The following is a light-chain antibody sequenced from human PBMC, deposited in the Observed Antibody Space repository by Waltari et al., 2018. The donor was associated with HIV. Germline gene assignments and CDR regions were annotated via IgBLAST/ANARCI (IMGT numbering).Light chain of an antibody. CDR3: GTWDSSLSAGGV. CDR1: SSNIGNNY. J-gene: IGLJ2*01. Sequence: QSVLTQPPSVSAAPGQKVTISCSGSSSNIGNNYVSWYQQLPGTAPKLLIYDNNNRPPGIPDRFSGSKSGTSATLCITGLQTGDEADDYCGTWDSSLSAGGVFGGGTKLTVL. V-gene: IGLV1-51*01. CDR2: DNN.